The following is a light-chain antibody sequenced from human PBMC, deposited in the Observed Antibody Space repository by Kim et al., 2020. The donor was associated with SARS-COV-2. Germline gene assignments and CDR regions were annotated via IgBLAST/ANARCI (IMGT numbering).Light chain of an antibody. CDR3: SSYTTISTWV. Sequence: QSALTQPASVSGSPGQSITISCTGTRTDVSGSNYVSWYQQHPGKAPKLIIYAVNNRPSGVSNRFSGSKSGITASLTISGLQTEDEADYYFSSYTTISTWVFGGGTQLTVL. V-gene: IGLV2-14*03. CDR1: RTDVSGSNY. CDR2: AVN. J-gene: IGLJ3*02.